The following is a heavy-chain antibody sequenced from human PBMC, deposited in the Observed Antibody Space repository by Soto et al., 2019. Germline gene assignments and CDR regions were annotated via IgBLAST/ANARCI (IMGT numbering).Heavy chain of an antibody. J-gene: IGHJ5*02. CDR2: INHSGST. CDR1: GGSFSGYY. Sequence: QVQLQQWGAGLLKPSETLSLTCAVYGGSFSGYYWSWIRQPPGKGLEWIGEINHSGSTNYNPSLKSRVTISVDTSKSQFSLKLSSVTAADTAVYYCARERRYCTNGVCYRSWFDPWGQGTLVTVSS. D-gene: IGHD2-8*01. CDR3: ARERRYCTNGVCYRSWFDP. V-gene: IGHV4-34*01.